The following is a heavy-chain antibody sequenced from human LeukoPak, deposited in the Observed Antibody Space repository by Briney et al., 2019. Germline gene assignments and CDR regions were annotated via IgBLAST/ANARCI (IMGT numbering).Heavy chain of an antibody. CDR2: IDYSGST. CDR3: ARLHYYDSSGYYYRFDY. CDR1: GGSISNSYYY. Sequence: PSETLSLTCTVSGGSISNSYYYWGWIRQPPGKGLEWIGSIDYSGSTYYNPSLKSRVTISVDTSKNQFSLKLSSVTAADTAVYYCARLHYYDSSGYYYRFDYWGQGTLVTVS. D-gene: IGHD3-22*01. J-gene: IGHJ4*02. V-gene: IGHV4-39*01.